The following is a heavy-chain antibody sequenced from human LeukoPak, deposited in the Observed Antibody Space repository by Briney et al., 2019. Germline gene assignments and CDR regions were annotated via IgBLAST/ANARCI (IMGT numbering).Heavy chain of an antibody. V-gene: IGHV3-23*01. CDR3: AKREGGSGSYRLYYFDY. CDR2: ISDPHSGSQT. CDR1: GFTFSSYT. J-gene: IGHJ4*02. D-gene: IGHD3-10*01. Sequence: GGSLRLSCAASGFTFSSYTMNWVRQALGQGLEWVSTISDPHSGSQTHYADSVKGRFTISRDNSKNTLYLQMDSLRAEDTAVYYCAKREGGSGSYRLYYFDYWGQGTLVTVSA.